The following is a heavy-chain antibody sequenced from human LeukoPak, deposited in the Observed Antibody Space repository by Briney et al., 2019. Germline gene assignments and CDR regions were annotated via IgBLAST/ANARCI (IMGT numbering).Heavy chain of an antibody. J-gene: IGHJ4*02. Sequence: ASVKVSCKASGYTFTGYYMHWVRQAPGQGLEWMGWINPNSGGTNYAQKFQGRVTMTRDTSISTAYMELSRLRSDDTAVYDCARDLGFGDYVHYWGQGTLVTVSS. V-gene: IGHV1-2*02. CDR3: ARDLGFGDYVHY. CDR1: GYTFTGYY. CDR2: INPNSGGT. D-gene: IGHD3-10*01.